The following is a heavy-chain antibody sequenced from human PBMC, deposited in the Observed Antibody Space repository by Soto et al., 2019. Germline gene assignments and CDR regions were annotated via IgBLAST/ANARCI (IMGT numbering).Heavy chain of an antibody. V-gene: IGHV6-1*01. CDR2: TYYRSKWYN. CDR3: ARDQTGTTSYNWFDP. Sequence: SQTLSLTCDISGDIISSNSAAWNWIRQSPSRGLEWLGRTYYRSKWYNDYAVSVRGRITINPDKSKNQFSLNLKSVTAADTAVYYCARDQTGTTSYNWFDPWGQGTQVTVSS. D-gene: IGHD1-7*01. J-gene: IGHJ5*02. CDR1: GDIISSNSAA.